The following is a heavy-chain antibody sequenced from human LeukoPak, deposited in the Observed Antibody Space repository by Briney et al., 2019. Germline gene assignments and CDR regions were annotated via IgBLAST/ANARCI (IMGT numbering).Heavy chain of an antibody. CDR3: ARDQYSSAWYRGAFDV. Sequence: GGSLRLSCAASGFTVTGNYMSWVRQAPGKGLEWISVIYRDGHTYYADSVKGRFTISRDNAKNTLYLQMNSLRAEDTAVYYCARDQYSSAWYRGAFDVWGQGTMVSVSS. V-gene: IGHV3-66*01. CDR2: IYRDGHT. J-gene: IGHJ3*01. CDR1: GFTVTGNY. D-gene: IGHD6-13*01.